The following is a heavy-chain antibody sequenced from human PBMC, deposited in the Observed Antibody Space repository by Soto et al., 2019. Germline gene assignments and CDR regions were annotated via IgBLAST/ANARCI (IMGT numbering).Heavy chain of an antibody. Sequence: PGGSLRLSCAASGFTFSSYGMHWVRQAPGKGLEWVAVISYDGSNKYYADSVKGRFTISRDNSKNTLYLQMNSLRAEDTAVYYCAKEGRTETRGYCSSTSCPLPVDWGQGTLVTVSS. CDR3: AKEGRTETRGYCSSTSCPLPVD. CDR1: GFTFSSYG. V-gene: IGHV3-30*18. CDR2: ISYDGSNK. D-gene: IGHD2-2*01. J-gene: IGHJ4*02.